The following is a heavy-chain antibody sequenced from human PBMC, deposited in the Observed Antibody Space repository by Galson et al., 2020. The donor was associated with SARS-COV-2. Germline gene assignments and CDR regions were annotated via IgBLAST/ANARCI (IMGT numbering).Heavy chain of an antibody. CDR2: INQDGSEK. CDR1: GFTFSSYW. CDR3: ARGVCSGGSCYSGVVDY. J-gene: IGHJ4*02. V-gene: IGHV3-7*03. Sequence: GGSLRLSCAASGFTFSSYWMSWVRQAPGKGLEWVANINQDGSEKYYVDSVKGRFTISRDNAKNSLYLQMNSLRAEDTAVYYCARGVCSGGSCYSGVVDYWGQGTLVTVSS. D-gene: IGHD2-15*01.